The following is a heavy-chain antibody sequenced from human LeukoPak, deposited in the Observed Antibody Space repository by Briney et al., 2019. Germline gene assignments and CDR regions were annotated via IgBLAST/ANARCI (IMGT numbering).Heavy chain of an antibody. CDR2: TYYRSKWYY. V-gene: IGHV6-1*01. Sequence: SQTLSLTCAISGDSLSNNNVAWNWIRQSPSRGLEWLGRTYYRSKWYYEYAVSVKSRINISPDTSKNQFSLQLTSVTPEDTAVYYCSLARSEYHYGMDVWGQGTTVTVSS. J-gene: IGHJ6*02. CDR1: GDSLSNNNVA. CDR3: SLARSEYHYGMDV.